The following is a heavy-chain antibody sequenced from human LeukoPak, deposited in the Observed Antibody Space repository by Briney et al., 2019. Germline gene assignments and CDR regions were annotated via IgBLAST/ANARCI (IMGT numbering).Heavy chain of an antibody. V-gene: IGHV3-23*01. CDR3: AKDRSSGWYEERGLFDY. D-gene: IGHD6-19*01. CDR1: GFTFSSYS. J-gene: IGHJ4*02. Sequence: PGGSLRLSCAASGFTFSSYSMNWVRQAPGKGLEWVSAISGSGGSTYYADSVKGRFTISRDNSKNTLYLQMNSLRAEDTAVYYCAKDRSSGWYEERGLFDYWGQGTLVTVSS. CDR2: ISGSGGST.